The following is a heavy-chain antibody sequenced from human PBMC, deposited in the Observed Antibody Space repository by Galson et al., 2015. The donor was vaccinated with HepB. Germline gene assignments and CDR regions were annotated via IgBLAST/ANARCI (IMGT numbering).Heavy chain of an antibody. J-gene: IGHJ4*02. D-gene: IGHD5-24*01. V-gene: IGHV5-10-1*01. CDR1: GYSFTSYW. CDR3: ARHQRLEMATIKTRWDY. Sequence: QSGAEVKKPGESLRISCKGSGYSFTSYWISWVRQMPGKGLEWMGRIDPSDSYTNYSPSFQGHVTISADKSISTAYLQWSSLKASDTAMYYCARHQRLEMATIKTRWDYWGQGTLVTVSS. CDR2: IDPSDSYT.